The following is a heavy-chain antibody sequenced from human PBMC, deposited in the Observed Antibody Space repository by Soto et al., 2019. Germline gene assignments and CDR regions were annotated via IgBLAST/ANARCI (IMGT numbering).Heavy chain of an antibody. CDR3: ARTSAAGKYYYGMDV. CDR1: GYSFTSYW. Sequence: GESLKISCKGSGYSFTSYWIGWVRQMPGKGLEWMGIIYPGDSDTRYSPSFQGQVTISADKSISTAYLQWSSLKASDTAMYYCARTSAAGKYYYGMDVWGQGTTVTVAS. D-gene: IGHD6-13*01. CDR2: IYPGDSDT. V-gene: IGHV5-51*01. J-gene: IGHJ6*02.